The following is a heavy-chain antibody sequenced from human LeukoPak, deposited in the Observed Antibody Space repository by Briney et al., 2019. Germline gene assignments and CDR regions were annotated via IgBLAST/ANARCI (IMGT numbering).Heavy chain of an antibody. Sequence: GRSLRLSCAASGFTFSSYSMKWVRQAPGKGREWGSSISSSSSYIYYADSVKGRFTISRDNAKNSLYLQMNSLRAEDTAVYYCARLGELRFFDHWGQRTLVTVSS. J-gene: IGHJ4*02. CDR2: ISSSSSYI. CDR1: GFTFSSYS. CDR3: ARLGELRFFDH. D-gene: IGHD3-3*01. V-gene: IGHV3-21*01.